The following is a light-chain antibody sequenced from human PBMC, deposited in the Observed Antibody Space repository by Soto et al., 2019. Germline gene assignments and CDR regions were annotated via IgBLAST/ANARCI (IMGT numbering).Light chain of an antibody. V-gene: IGKV3-11*02. Sequence: TLSLSPGERATLSCRASQSVSSYLAWYQQKPGQAPRLLIYDASNRATGIPARFSGSGSGRDFTLTISSLEPEDFAVYYCHQYSKWVHLTWGPVTMVYIK. CDR1: QSVSSY. CDR3: HQYSKWVHLT. CDR2: DAS. J-gene: IGKJ3*01.